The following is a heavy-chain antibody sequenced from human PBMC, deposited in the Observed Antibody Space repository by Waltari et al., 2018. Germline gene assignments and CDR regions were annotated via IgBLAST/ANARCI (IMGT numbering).Heavy chain of an antibody. Sequence: QLQLQESRPGLVTPSGTLSLTCVVSGNPMSGNSWWCWVRQSPDKGREWIRQVHRNGCSTYSPSLASRAFVSLASSVNQFSMLILSATAADTAVYYCARDLSRGLFLDSWGQGTLVTVSP. V-gene: IGHV4-4*02. D-gene: IGHD2-2*01. CDR3: ARDLSRGLFLDS. CDR1: GNPMSGNSW. CDR2: VHRNGCS. J-gene: IGHJ4*02.